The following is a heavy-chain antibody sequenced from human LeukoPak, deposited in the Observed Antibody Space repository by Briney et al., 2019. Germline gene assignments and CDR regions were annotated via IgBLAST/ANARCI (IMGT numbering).Heavy chain of an antibody. CDR2: IWYDGSNK. D-gene: IGHD3-22*01. CDR3: AKPGLYYYASSGYYDY. J-gene: IGHJ4*02. V-gene: IGHV3-33*06. Sequence: GGSLRLSCAASGFTFSSYGMHWVRQAPGKGLEWVAVIWYDGSNKYYADSVKGRFTISRDNSKNTLYLQMNSLRAEDTAVYYCAKPGLYYYASSGYYDYWGQGTLVTVSS. CDR1: GFTFSSYG.